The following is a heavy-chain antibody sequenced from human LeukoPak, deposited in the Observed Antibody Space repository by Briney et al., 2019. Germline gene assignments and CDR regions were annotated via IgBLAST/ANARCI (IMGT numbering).Heavy chain of an antibody. Sequence: GGSLRLSCAASGFTFSNYWMTWVRQAPGKGLEWVANIKQDGSEKYYVDSVKGRFTISRDNAKNSLYLQMNSLRAEDTAVYYCAIYGSGSYAFDIWGQGTMVTVSS. CDR1: GFTFSNYW. J-gene: IGHJ3*02. D-gene: IGHD3-10*01. CDR3: AIYGSGSYAFDI. CDR2: IKQDGSEK. V-gene: IGHV3-7*01.